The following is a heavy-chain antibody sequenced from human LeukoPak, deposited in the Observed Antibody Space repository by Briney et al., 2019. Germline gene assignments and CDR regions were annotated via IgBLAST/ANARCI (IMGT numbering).Heavy chain of an antibody. V-gene: IGHV3-74*01. D-gene: IGHD3/OR15-3a*01. CDR3: AKHFCTGLDCSLFDS. CDR1: GFTFSSYR. CDR2: INSDGSST. Sequence: GGSLRLSCAASGFTFSSYRMHWVRQAPGKGLVWVSRINSDGSSTSYADSVKGRSIISRDDSKNALSLQLNSLRPEDTALYYCAKHFCTGLDCSLFDSWGQGTLVTVSS. J-gene: IGHJ4*02.